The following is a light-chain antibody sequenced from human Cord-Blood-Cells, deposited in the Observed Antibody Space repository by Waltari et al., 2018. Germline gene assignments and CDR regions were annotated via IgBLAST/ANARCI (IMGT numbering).Light chain of an antibody. J-gene: IGKJ1*01. Sequence: DIQMTQSPSSLSASAGDRVTITCRASQSISSYLNWYQQKPGKAPKLLIYAASSLQSGVPSRFSGSGSGTDFTLTISSLQPEDFATYYCQQSYSTHWTFGQGTKVEIK. CDR2: AAS. CDR1: QSISSY. CDR3: QQSYSTHWT. V-gene: IGKV1-39*01.